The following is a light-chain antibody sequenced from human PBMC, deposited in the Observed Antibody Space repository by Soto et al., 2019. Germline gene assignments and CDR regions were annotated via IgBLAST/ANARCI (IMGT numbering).Light chain of an antibody. V-gene: IGLV6-57*02. CDR1: SGSIASNY. CDR2: EDY. CDR3: SSYAGSSNV. J-gene: IGLJ1*01. Sequence: NFMLTQPHSVSESPGKTITISCTGSSGSIASNYVQWYQQRPGSAPSTVIYEDYLRPSGVPDRFSGSKSGNTASLTVSGLQAEDEADYYCSSYAGSSNVFGTGTKLTVL.